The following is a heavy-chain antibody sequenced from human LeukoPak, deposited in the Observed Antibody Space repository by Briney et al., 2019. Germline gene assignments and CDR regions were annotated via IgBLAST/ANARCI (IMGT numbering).Heavy chain of an antibody. CDR3: ARRWDYGRNYYIDV. Sequence: SETLSLTCAVYGGSFSNYYWSWIRQPPGKGPEWIGEINDSGRTNYNPSLISRVTVSVDTSKNQFSLRLTSVTATDTAVYYCARRWDYGRNYYIDVWGKGATVSVSS. J-gene: IGHJ6*03. V-gene: IGHV4-34*01. CDR1: GGSFSNYY. CDR2: INDSGRT. D-gene: IGHD4-17*01.